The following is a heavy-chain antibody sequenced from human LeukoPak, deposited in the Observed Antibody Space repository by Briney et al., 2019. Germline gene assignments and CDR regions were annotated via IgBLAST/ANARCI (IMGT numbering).Heavy chain of an antibody. CDR2: IYSGGST. Sequence: GGSLRLSCAASGFTVSSNYMSWVRRAPGRGLEWVSLIYSGGSTYHADSVRGRFTISRDNSKNTLYLQMNSLRAEDTAVYFCARDAGHDPGYFDYWGQGTLVTVSS. V-gene: IGHV3-66*01. CDR1: GFTVSSNY. CDR3: ARDAGHDPGYFDY. J-gene: IGHJ4*02.